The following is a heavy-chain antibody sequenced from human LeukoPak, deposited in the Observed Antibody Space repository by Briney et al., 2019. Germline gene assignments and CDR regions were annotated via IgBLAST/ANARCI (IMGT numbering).Heavy chain of an antibody. CDR1: GFTFGDYA. CDR3: TRASGGGSSNWTDY. Sequence: GRSLRLSCAASGFTFGDYAMNWVRRAPGKGLVRVGFIRSKPYGGPTECAASVNGRFTISRDHSKSIGSLQIDSLKTEDTAVYYCTRASGGGSSNWTDYWGQGTLVTVSS. J-gene: IGHJ4*02. D-gene: IGHD6-13*01. CDR2: IRSKPYGGPT. V-gene: IGHV3-49*04.